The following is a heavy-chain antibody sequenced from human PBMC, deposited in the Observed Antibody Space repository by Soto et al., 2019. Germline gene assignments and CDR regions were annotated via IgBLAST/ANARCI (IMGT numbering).Heavy chain of an antibody. J-gene: IGHJ4*01. CDR3: AKDVVDRGISY. CDR1: GFTFSNYI. V-gene: IGHV3-23*01. Sequence: PGGSLRLSCAASGFTFSNYIMHWVRQTPGKGLEYVSSITFNGGSTYYADSVKGRFTISRDNSKNTLYLQMNSPRAEDTALYYCAKDVVDRGISYWGQGTPVTVSS. CDR2: ITFNGGST. D-gene: IGHD1-20*01.